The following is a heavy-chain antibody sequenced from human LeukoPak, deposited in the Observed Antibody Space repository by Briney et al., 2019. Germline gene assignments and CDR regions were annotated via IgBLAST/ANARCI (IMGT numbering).Heavy chain of an antibody. CDR3: ARVWGPTPIHYFDY. CDR2: VNTATGNT. D-gene: IGHD3-16*01. J-gene: IGHJ4*02. V-gene: IGHV1-8*01. Sequence: ASVKVSCKTSGYSFTIYDINWLRQAPGQGPERMGWVNTATGNTGYAQKFQGRVSMTRDTSRTTAYMELRSLTSEDTAVYFCARVWGPTPIHYFDYWGQGSLVTVSP. CDR1: GYSFTIYD.